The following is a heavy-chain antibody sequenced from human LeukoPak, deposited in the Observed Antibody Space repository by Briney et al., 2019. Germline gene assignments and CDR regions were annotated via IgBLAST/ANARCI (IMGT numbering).Heavy chain of an antibody. CDR2: ISYDGSNK. J-gene: IGHJ4*02. V-gene: IGHV3-30*04. CDR1: GFTFSSYA. D-gene: IGHD3-9*01. CDR3: ARVPLRYFDWLSSAAPFDY. Sequence: GGSLRLSCAASGFTFSSYAMHWVRQAPGKGLEWVAVISYDGSNKYYADSVKGGFTFSTDNSKNTLYLQMNSLRAEDTAVYYCARVPLRYFDWLSSAAPFDYWGQGTLVTVSS.